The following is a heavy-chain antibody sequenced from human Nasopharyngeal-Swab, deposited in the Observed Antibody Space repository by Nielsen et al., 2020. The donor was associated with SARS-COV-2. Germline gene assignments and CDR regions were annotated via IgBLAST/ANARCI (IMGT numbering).Heavy chain of an antibody. CDR3: AKGAVGGAVAGTQYFQH. Sequence: GESLKISCTASGFTFSSYGMHWVRQAPGKGLEWVAITWYDGTNKHYADSVKGRFTISRDNSKNTLYLQMNSLRAEDTAVYYCAKGAVGGAVAGTQYFQHWVQGTQVTVSS. J-gene: IGHJ1*01. CDR1: GFTFSSYG. CDR2: TWYDGTNK. V-gene: IGHV3-33*06. D-gene: IGHD6-19*01.